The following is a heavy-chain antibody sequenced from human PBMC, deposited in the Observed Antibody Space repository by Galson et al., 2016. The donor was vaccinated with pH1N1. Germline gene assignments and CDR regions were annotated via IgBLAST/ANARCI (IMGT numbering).Heavy chain of an antibody. CDR2: ISNDGTKK. CDR3: ARAVFYCVDLLDYYFDS. V-gene: IGHV3-30*04. CDR1: GFTFTSYA. J-gene: IGHJ4*02. D-gene: IGHD3/OR15-3a*01. Sequence: SLRLSCAASGFTFTSYAFHWVRQAPGKGLEWVAVISNDGTKKYYTDSVKGRFSVSRDNSKSTLHLHMTSLRGDDAAVYYCARAVFYCVDLLDYYFDSWGQGTLVIVSS.